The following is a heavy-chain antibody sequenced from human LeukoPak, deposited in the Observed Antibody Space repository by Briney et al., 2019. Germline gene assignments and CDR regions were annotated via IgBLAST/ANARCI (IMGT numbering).Heavy chain of an antibody. J-gene: IGHJ4*02. CDR2: IKQDGSEK. Sequence: GGSLRLSCAASGFTFSSHWMSWVRQAPGKGLEWVANIKQDGSEKYYVDSVKGRFTISRDNAKNSLYLQMNSLRAEDTAVYYCAGGWLQDNFDYWGQGTLVTVSS. D-gene: IGHD5-24*01. CDR3: AGGWLQDNFDY. V-gene: IGHV3-7*04. CDR1: GFTFSSHW.